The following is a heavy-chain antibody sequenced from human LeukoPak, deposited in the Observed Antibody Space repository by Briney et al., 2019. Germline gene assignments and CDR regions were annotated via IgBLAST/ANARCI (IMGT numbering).Heavy chain of an antibody. J-gene: IGHJ4*02. CDR2: ISSGDNTE. CDR3: ARVDPYYDILTGYEGGDY. D-gene: IGHD3-9*01. CDR1: GFTFSSYE. Sequence: GGSLRLSCAASGFTFSSYEMNWVRQAPGKGLEWISYISSGDNTEYYADSVKGRFTVSRDNAKNLLYLQMNSLRAEDTAVYYCARVDPYYDILTGYEGGDYWGQGTLVTVSS. V-gene: IGHV3-48*03.